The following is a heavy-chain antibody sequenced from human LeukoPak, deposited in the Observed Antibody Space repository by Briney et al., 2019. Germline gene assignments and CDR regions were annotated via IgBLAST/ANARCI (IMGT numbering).Heavy chain of an antibody. D-gene: IGHD3-22*01. J-gene: IGHJ6*02. CDR2: IYYSGST. Sequence: SETLSLTCTVSGGSISSSSYYWGWIRQPPGKGLEWIGSIYYSGSTYYNPSLKSRVTISVDTSKNQFSLKLSSVTAADTAVYYCARGPLVHRYYDSSGYYQTYYYGMDVWGQGTTVTVSS. CDR1: GGSISSSSYY. V-gene: IGHV4-39*01. CDR3: ARGPLVHRYYDSSGYYQTYYYGMDV.